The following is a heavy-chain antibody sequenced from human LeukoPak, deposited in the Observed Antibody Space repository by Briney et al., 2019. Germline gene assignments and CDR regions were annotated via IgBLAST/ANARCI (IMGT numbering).Heavy chain of an antibody. V-gene: IGHV3-23*01. J-gene: IGHJ5*02. D-gene: IGHD5-24*01. CDR3: VKGSRGNYDT. Sequence: GGPLRLSCAASGFTFSSYAMCWVRQAPGKGLQWVSSISGSGSSTYYADSVKGRFTISRDNSKNTLFLQVNSLRAEDTAVYYCVKGSRGNYDTWGQGALVTVSS. CDR1: GFTFSSYA. CDR2: ISGSGSST.